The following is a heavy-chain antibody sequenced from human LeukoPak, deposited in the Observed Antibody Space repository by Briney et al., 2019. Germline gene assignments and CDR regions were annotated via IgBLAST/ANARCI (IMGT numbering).Heavy chain of an antibody. CDR2: ISGSGGVT. J-gene: IGHJ4*02. CDR1: GFTFSSYA. D-gene: IGHD5-18*01. V-gene: IGHV3-23*01. Sequence: GGSLRLSCTASGFTFSSYAMSWVRQAPGKGLEWVSSISGSGGVTDYADSVKGRFTISRDNSKNTLYLQMNSLRAEDTAVYYCAKDLEYSYGFDYWGQGTLVTVSS. CDR3: AKDLEYSYGFDY.